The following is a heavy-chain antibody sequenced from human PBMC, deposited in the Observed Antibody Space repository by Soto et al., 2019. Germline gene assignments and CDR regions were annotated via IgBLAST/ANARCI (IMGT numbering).Heavy chain of an antibody. V-gene: IGHV4-39*01. CDR2: IYYSGST. CDR1: GGSISSSSYY. J-gene: IGHJ6*03. D-gene: IGHD5-18*01. CDR3: ARIKWIQLPAPGGYYYYMDV. Sequence: SETRSLTCTVSGGSISSSSYYWGWIRQPPGKGLEWIGSIYYSGSTYYNPSLKSRVTISVDTSKNQFSLKLSSVTAADTAVYYCARIKWIQLPAPGGYYYYMDVWGKGTTVTVSS.